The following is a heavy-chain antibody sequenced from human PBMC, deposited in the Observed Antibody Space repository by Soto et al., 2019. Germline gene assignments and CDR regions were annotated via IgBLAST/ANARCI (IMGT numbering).Heavy chain of an antibody. V-gene: IGHV3-23*01. J-gene: IGHJ4*02. CDR3: AKDREVEVVAAYFDY. CDR2: ISGSGGST. D-gene: IGHD2-15*01. Sequence: GGSLRLSCAASGFTFSSYAMSWVRQAPGKGLEWVSAISGSGGSTYYADSVKGRFTISRDNSKNTLYLQMNSLRAEDTAVYYCAKDREVEVVAAYFDYWGQGTLVTVSS. CDR1: GFTFSSYA.